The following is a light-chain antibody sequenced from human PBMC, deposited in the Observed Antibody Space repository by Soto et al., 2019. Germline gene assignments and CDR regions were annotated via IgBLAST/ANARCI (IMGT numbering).Light chain of an antibody. CDR2: GNS. CDR1: SSNIGAGYD. V-gene: IGLV1-40*01. J-gene: IGLJ2*01. Sequence: QLVLTQPPSVSGAPGQMVTISCTGSSSNIGAGYDVHWYQQLPGTAPKLLIYGNSNRPSGVPDRFSGSKSGTSASLAITGLQADDEADYYCQYYDSSLSGSVFGGGTTLTVL. CDR3: QYYDSSLSGSV.